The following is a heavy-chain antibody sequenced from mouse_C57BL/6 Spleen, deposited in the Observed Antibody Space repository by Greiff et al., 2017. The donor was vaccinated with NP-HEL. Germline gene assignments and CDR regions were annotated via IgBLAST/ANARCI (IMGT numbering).Heavy chain of an antibody. D-gene: IGHD3-2*01. Sequence: QVQLKQSGAELVRPGSSVKLSCKASGYTFTSYWMHWVKQRPIQGLEWIGNIDPSDSETHYNQKFKDKATLTVDKSSSTAYMQLSSLTSEDSAVYYCARRQSLYYYAMDYWGQGTSVTVSS. CDR2: IDPSDSET. CDR3: ARRQSLYYYAMDY. CDR1: GYTFTSYW. J-gene: IGHJ4*01. V-gene: IGHV1-52*01.